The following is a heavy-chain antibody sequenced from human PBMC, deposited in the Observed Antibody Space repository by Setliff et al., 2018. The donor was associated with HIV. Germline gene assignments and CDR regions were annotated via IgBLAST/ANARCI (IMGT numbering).Heavy chain of an antibody. CDR1: GFIFSDHY. CDR3: AVTSMASSFDY. CDR2: SSGVM. Sequence: PGGSLRLSCAASGFIFSDHYMDWVRQAPGKGLEWIGRSSGVMYYADSVRGRFTISRDNGKNSLYLQMNSLRAEDTAVYYCAVTSMASSFDYWGQGALVTVSS. V-gene: IGHV3-48*01. D-gene: IGHD5-18*01. J-gene: IGHJ4*02.